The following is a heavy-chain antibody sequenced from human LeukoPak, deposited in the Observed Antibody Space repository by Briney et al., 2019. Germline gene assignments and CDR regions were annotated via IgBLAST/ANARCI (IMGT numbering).Heavy chain of an antibody. D-gene: IGHD1-26*01. CDR1: RFTFSGYA. Sequence: GGSLRLSCAASRFTFSGYAMSWVRQAPGKGLEWVSTITGSGDTTYYADSVKGRFTISRDNSKNTLYLQMNSLRAGDTAVYYCARGFSGSYWKNEFDYWGRGTLVTVSS. V-gene: IGHV3-23*01. CDR2: ITGSGDTT. J-gene: IGHJ4*02. CDR3: ARGFSGSYWKNEFDY.